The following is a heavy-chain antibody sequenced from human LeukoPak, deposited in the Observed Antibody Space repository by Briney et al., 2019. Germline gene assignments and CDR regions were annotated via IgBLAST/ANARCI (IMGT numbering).Heavy chain of an antibody. V-gene: IGHV3-30*18. Sequence: PGGSLRLSCAASGFTFSSYGMHWVRQASGKGLEWVAVISYDGSNKYYADSVKGRFTISRDNSKNTLYLQMNSLRAEDTAVYYCAKDPRYYYGYFDYWGQGTLVTVSS. CDR1: GFTFSSYG. CDR3: AKDPRYYYGYFDY. CDR2: ISYDGSNK. J-gene: IGHJ4*02. D-gene: IGHD3-10*01.